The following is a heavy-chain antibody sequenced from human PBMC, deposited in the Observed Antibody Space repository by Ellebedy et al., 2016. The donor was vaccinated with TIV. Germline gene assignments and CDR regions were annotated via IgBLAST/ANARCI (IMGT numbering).Heavy chain of an antibody. D-gene: IGHD3-22*01. Sequence: GESLKISCAASGSTFGSYGMNWVRQAPGKGLEWVSSITSSSSFIYYADSVKGRFTISRDNAKNSLYLQMNSLRAEDTAVYYCARYDSSGYLLDPWGQGTLVTVSS. CDR3: ARYDSSGYLLDP. V-gene: IGHV3-21*01. CDR1: GSTFGSYG. CDR2: ITSSSSFI. J-gene: IGHJ5*02.